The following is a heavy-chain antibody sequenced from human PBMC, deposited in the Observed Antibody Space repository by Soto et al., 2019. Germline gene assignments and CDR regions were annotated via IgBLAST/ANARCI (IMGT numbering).Heavy chain of an antibody. Sequence: EVQLVESGGGLVQPGRSLRLSCAASGFTCDDYAMHWVRQAPGKGLEWVSGINWNSGVIGYADAVTGRFTISRDNAKNSLYLQMNNLRPEDTAFYYCVKDRRDDGYLSPFDMWGPGTMVAVSS. D-gene: IGHD3-22*01. CDR1: GFTCDDYA. V-gene: IGHV3-9*01. CDR2: INWNSGVI. J-gene: IGHJ3*02. CDR3: VKDRRDDGYLSPFDM.